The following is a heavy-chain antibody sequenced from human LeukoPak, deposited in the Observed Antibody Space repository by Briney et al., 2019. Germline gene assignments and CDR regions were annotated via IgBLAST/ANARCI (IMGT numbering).Heavy chain of an antibody. CDR1: GGTFSSYA. J-gene: IGHJ4*02. D-gene: IGHD3-3*01. CDR3: ARALISITIFGVVIRTPETEFDY. Sequence: ASVKVSCKASGGTFSSYAISWVRQAPGQGLEWMGWISAYNGNTNYAQKLQGRVTVTTDTSTSTAYMELRSLRSDDTAVYYCARALISITIFGVVIRTPETEFDYWGQGTLVTVSS. CDR2: ISAYNGNT. V-gene: IGHV1-18*01.